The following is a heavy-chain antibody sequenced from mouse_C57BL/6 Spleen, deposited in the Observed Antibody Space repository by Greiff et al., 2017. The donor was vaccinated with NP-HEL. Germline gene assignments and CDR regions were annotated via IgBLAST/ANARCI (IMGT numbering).Heavy chain of an antibody. Sequence: EVQLQQSGPELVKPGASVKISCKASGYSFTGYYMNWVKQSPEKSLEWIGEINPSTGGTTYNQKFKAKATLTVAKSSSTAYMQLRSLTSEDSAVYYCASGPGNSGTRYFDYWGQGTTLTVSS. D-gene: IGHD3-2*02. CDR3: ASGPGNSGTRYFDY. J-gene: IGHJ2*01. CDR1: GYSFTGYY. CDR2: INPSTGGT. V-gene: IGHV1-42*01.